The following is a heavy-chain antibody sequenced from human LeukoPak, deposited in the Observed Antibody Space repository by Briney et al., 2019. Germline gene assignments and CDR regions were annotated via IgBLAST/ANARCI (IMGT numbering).Heavy chain of an antibody. D-gene: IGHD3-9*01. J-gene: IGHJ4*02. CDR1: GYTFTGYY. Sequence: ASVKVSCKASGYTFTGYYMHWVRQAPGQGLEWIGWINPNSGGTNYAQKFQGRVTMTRDTSISTAYMELSRLRSDDTAVYYCARGRRILTGYLIYYFDYWGQGTLVTVSS. V-gene: IGHV1-2*02. CDR2: INPNSGGT. CDR3: ARGRRILTGYLIYYFDY.